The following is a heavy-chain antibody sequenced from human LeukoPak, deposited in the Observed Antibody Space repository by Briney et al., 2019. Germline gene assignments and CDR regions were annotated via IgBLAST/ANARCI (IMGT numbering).Heavy chain of an antibody. CDR1: GGSISSYS. Sequence: PSETLSLTCSVSGGSISSYSWNWIRQPAGKGLEWIGRFYTSGTTNYNPSLKSRVTMSIDTSKNQVSLKMRSVTAADTAVYYCARTVVTLDWYFDLRGRGTLVSVSS. D-gene: IGHD4-23*01. V-gene: IGHV4-4*07. J-gene: IGHJ2*01. CDR3: ARTVVTLDWYFDL. CDR2: FYTSGTT.